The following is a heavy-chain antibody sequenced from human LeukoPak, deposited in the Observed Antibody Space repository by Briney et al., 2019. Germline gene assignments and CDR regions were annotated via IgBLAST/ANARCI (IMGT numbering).Heavy chain of an antibody. CDR2: IWYDGSNK. CDR1: GFTFSSYG. Sequence: PGGSLRLSCAASGFTFSSYGMHWVRQAPGKGLEWVAVIWYDGSNKYYADSVKGRFTISRDNSKNTLYLQMNSLRAEDTAVYYCARDQYCSSTSCSKFDPWGQGTLVTVSS. J-gene: IGHJ5*02. V-gene: IGHV3-33*01. D-gene: IGHD2-2*01. CDR3: ARDQYCSSTSCSKFDP.